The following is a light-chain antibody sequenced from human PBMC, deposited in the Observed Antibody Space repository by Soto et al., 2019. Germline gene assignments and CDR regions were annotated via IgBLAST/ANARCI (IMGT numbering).Light chain of an antibody. V-gene: IGLV1-44*01. Sequence: QAVVTQSPSASVTPGQRVTISCSGSSSNIGSNTVNWYQQLPGKAPKVLIYSNNQRPSGIPDRFSGSKSVTSASLAISGLQSEDEADYYCAAWDDSLNGVVFGGGTKVTVL. J-gene: IGLJ3*02. CDR2: SNN. CDR3: AAWDDSLNGVV. CDR1: SSNIGSNT.